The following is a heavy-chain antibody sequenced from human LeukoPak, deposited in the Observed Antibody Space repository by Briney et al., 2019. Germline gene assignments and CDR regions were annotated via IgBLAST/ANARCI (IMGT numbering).Heavy chain of an antibody. CDR3: ARGPYAYTSSATLGSYNWFDT. CDR2: IYPGDSHT. J-gene: IGHJ5*02. D-gene: IGHD2-2*02. V-gene: IGHV5-51*01. CDR1: GYSFPNYW. Sequence: GESLKISCKGSGYSFPNYWIGWVRQMPGKGLEWMGIIYPGDSHTRYSPSFQDQVTISVDKSISTAYLQWSSLKASDTAMYYCARGPYAYTSSATLGSYNWFDTWGQGSLVTVSS.